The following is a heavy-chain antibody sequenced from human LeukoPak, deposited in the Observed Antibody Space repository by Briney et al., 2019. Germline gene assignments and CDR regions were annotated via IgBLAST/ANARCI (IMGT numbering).Heavy chain of an antibody. CDR1: GFTFSSYG. CDR2: IWYDGSNK. J-gene: IGHJ4*02. Sequence: PGGSLRLSCAASGFTFSSYGMHWVRQAPGKGLEWVAAIWYDGSNKYHADSVKGRFTISRDNSKNTLYLQMNSLRAEDTAVYYCARFGELDYFDYWGQGTLVTVSS. CDR3: ARFGELDYFDY. D-gene: IGHD3-10*01. V-gene: IGHV3-33*01.